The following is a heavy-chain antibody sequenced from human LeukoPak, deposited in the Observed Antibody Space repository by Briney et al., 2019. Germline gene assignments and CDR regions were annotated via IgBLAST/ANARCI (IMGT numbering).Heavy chain of an antibody. J-gene: IGHJ4*02. Sequence: PGGSLRLSCSASGFTFSSYAMHWVRQAPGKGLEWIAYIRSSGDTIYYADSVQGRFTISRDTAKNSLYLQMNNLRDEDTAVYYCTRDPEALDYWGQGTLVTVSS. CDR1: GFTFSSYA. V-gene: IGHV3-48*02. CDR2: IRSSGDTI. CDR3: TRDPEALDY.